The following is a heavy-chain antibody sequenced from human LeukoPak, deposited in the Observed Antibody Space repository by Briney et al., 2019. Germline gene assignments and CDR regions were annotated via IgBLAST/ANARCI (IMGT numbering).Heavy chain of an antibody. V-gene: IGHV4-39*01. CDR2: VYFSGRT. CDR3: ARQGSAYYFDY. J-gene: IGHJ4*02. Sequence: SETLSLTCSVSGASISSTSYYWGWIRQSPEKGLEWIVSVYFSGRTNDNPSLKSRVTMSVDTSENHFSLRLSSVTAADTAVYYCARQGSAYYFDYWGQGTLVTVSS. CDR1: GASISSTSYY.